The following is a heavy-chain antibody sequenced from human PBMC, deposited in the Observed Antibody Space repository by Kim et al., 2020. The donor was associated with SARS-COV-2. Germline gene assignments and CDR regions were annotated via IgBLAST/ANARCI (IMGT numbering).Heavy chain of an antibody. D-gene: IGHD6-6*01. CDR3: AKVSVRPGLFDD. Sequence: NADSVKGRFTNTRDNAKTALYLQMNSRRAEDTAVYYCAKVSVRPGLFDDWGQGTLVTVSS. V-gene: IGHV3-23*01. J-gene: IGHJ4*02.